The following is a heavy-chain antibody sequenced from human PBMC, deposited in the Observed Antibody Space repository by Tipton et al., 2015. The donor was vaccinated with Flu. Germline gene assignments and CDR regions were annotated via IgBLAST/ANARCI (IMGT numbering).Heavy chain of an antibody. CDR2: VQQVGST. Sequence: TLSLTCSVSGDSIASPYFWGWIRQPPGKGLEWIGNVQQVGSTYYNPSPMSRVTISLDRPKNQFALRVTSVTAAATAVYYSARRDYSKCVSERKNWFDPWGQGTLVTVSS. CDR1: GDSIASPYF. D-gene: IGHD4-11*01. CDR3: ARRDYSKCVSERKNWFDP. V-gene: IGHV4-38-2*01. J-gene: IGHJ5*02.